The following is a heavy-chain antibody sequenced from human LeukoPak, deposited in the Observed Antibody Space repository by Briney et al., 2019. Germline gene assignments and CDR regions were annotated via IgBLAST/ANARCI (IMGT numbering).Heavy chain of an antibody. CDR2: ISSSSSYI. J-gene: IGHJ4*02. CDR1: GFTFSSYS. D-gene: IGHD5-18*01. V-gene: IGHV3-21*01. Sequence: PGGSLRLSCAASGFTFSSYSMNWVRQAPGKGLEWVSSISSSSSYIYYADSVKGRFTIARDNAKNSLYLQMNSLRAEDTAVYYCARTERLGYSYGYYYWGQGTLVTVSS. CDR3: ARTERLGYSYGYYY.